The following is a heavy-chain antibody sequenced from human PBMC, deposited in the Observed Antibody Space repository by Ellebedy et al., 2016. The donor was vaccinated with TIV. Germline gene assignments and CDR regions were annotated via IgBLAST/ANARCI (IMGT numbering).Heavy chain of an antibody. CDR1: GGSITSDY. Sequence: SETLSLTCTVSGGSITSDYWSWIRQPPGKGLEWIGRNYTSGTTIHNPSLNMRVTMSADTSKNPFSLRLSSVTAADTAVYYCARSDRAASARACAFDIWGQGTMVTVSS. CDR3: ARSDRAASARACAFDI. V-gene: IGHV4-4*07. CDR2: NYTSGTT. J-gene: IGHJ3*02. D-gene: IGHD6-13*01.